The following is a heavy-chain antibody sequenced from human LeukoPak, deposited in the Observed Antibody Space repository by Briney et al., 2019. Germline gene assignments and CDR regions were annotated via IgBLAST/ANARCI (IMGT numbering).Heavy chain of an antibody. CDR1: GFTFSSYA. V-gene: IGHV3-30-3*01. J-gene: IGHJ4*02. CDR3: ARFRYYDSSGVIDY. CDR2: ISYDGSNK. Sequence: GGSLRLSCAASGFTFSSYAMHWVRQAPGKGLEWVSVISYDGSNKYYADSVKGRFTISRDNSKNTLYLQMNSLRAEDTAVYYCARFRYYDSSGVIDYWGQGTLVTVSS. D-gene: IGHD3-22*01.